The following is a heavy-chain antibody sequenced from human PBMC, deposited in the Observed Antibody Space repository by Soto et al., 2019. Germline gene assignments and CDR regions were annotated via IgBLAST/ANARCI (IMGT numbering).Heavy chain of an antibody. CDR3: ARDGNYYGSGSYYRGGAMDV. CDR2: ISSSGNYI. CDR1: GFRFSSYT. J-gene: IGHJ6*02. D-gene: IGHD3-10*01. Sequence: GGSLRLSCVASGFRFSSYTMDWVRQSPGKGLEWVASISSSGNYIHYADSLKGRVTISRDNAKNSVYLQMNSLRVEDTAVYYCARDGNYYGSGSYYRGGAMDVLGQGTTVTVSS. V-gene: IGHV3-21*01.